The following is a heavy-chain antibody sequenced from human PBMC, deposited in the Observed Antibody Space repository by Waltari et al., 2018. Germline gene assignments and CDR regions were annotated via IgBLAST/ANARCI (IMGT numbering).Heavy chain of an antibody. CDR1: GFRFSTSA. J-gene: IGHJ4*02. V-gene: IGHV3-23*01. CDR2: ISIGGGKV. CDR3: AKEIRPNDY. Sequence: EVQLLESGGGLVQPGGSLRLSCVVSGFRFSTSAMSWVRQAPGKGLEWVSSISIGGGKVYYADSVKDRFTISREDSKNALYLQLNRLRAEDTGLYYCAKEIRPNDYWGQGTVVTVSS.